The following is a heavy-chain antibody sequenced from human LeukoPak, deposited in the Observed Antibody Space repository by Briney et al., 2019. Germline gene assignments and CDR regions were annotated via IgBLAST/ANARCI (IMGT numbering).Heavy chain of an antibody. CDR2: INSDGSTT. Sequence: GGSLRLSCAPSGFTFSSSCMHCVRQAPGKGLVWVSHINSDGSTTTYADSVRGRFTISRDNAKNTLSLQMNSLRAEDTAVYYCARAPNVGTPDYWGQGTLVTVSS. V-gene: IGHV3-74*03. J-gene: IGHJ4*02. D-gene: IGHD7-27*01. CDR3: ARAPNVGTPDY. CDR1: GFTFSSSC.